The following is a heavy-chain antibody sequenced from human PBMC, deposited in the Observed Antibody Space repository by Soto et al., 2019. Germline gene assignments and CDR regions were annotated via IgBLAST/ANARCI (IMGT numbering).Heavy chain of an antibody. CDR1: GFTVSSNY. CDR2: IYSGGST. J-gene: IGHJ6*03. V-gene: IGHV3-66*01. CDR3: ARGQQGDYYYYYMDV. D-gene: IGHD6-13*01. Sequence: GGSLRLSCAASGFTVSSNYMSWVRQAPGKGLEWVSVIYSGGSTYYADSVKGRFTISRDNSKNTLYLQMNSLRAEDTAVYYCARGQQGDYYYYYMDVWGKGTTVTVSS.